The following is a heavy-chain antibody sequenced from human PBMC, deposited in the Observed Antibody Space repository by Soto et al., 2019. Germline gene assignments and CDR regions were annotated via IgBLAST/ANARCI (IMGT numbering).Heavy chain of an antibody. CDR3: ARDTGDGTVDF. Sequence: QVHLVQSGAEVRKPGASVKVSCKASGYTFSSYAMNWVRQAPGQRLEWMGWINAGYGNTKSSQKFLDRVTISRDTSASTAYMELTSLRSEDTAVYYCARDTGDGTVDFWGQGTLVTVSS. CDR1: GYTFSSYA. CDR2: INAGYGNT. J-gene: IGHJ4*02. V-gene: IGHV1-3*01. D-gene: IGHD7-27*01.